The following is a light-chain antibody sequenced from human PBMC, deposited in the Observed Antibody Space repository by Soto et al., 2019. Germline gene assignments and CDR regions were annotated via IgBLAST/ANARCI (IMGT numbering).Light chain of an antibody. CDR3: QQHGQWPIT. CDR2: DAF. V-gene: IGKV3-11*01. J-gene: IGKJ5*01. CDR1: ETIRNL. Sequence: EIVLTQSPATLSLSPGERATLSCRASETIRNLLAWYQQRPGQAPRLLIYDAFSRAPDIPDRFSGSGSGTEFTLTISSLQPEDFATYYCQQHGQWPITFGQGTRLEIK.